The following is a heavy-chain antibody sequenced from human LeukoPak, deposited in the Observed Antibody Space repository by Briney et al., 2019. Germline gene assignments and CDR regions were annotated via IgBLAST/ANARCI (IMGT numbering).Heavy chain of an antibody. Sequence: GGSLRLSCAASGFTISGYWMSWVRQAPGKGLEWVASIKQDESEKYYVESVKGRFTVSRDNAENSLYLQMNSLRAEDTAVYYCARLTSGVTTFVYWGQGTLVTVSS. D-gene: IGHD1-1*01. J-gene: IGHJ4*02. CDR1: GFTISGYW. CDR2: IKQDESEK. V-gene: IGHV3-7*01. CDR3: ARLTSGVTTFVY.